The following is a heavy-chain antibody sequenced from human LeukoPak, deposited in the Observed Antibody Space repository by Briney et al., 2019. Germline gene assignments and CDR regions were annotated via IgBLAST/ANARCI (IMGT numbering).Heavy chain of an antibody. D-gene: IGHD3-10*01. Sequence: PGGSLRLSCAASGFTFSSYAMSWVRQAPGKGLEWVSAISGSGGSTYYADSVKGRFTISRDNSKNTLYVQMNSLRAEDTAIYYCAKDLIRGAISYFDYWGQGTLVTVSS. J-gene: IGHJ4*02. CDR1: GFTFSSYA. V-gene: IGHV3-23*01. CDR3: AKDLIRGAISYFDY. CDR2: ISGSGGST.